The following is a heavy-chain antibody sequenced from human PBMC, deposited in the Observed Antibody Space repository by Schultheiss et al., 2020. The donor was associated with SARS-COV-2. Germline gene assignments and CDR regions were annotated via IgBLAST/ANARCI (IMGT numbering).Heavy chain of an antibody. V-gene: IGHV1-69*13. D-gene: IGHD5-24*01. Sequence: SVKVSCKASGYTFSSYAISWVRQAPGQGLEWMGGIIPIFGTANYAQKFQGRVTITADESTSTAYMELSRLTSDDTAVYYCATSRGGMATMTPFDFWGQGTLVTVSS. J-gene: IGHJ4*02. CDR2: IIPIFGTA. CDR1: GYTFSSYA. CDR3: ATSRGGMATMTPFDF.